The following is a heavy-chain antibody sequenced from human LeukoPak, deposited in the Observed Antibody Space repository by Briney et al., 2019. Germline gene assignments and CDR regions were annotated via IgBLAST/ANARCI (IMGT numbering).Heavy chain of an antibody. CDR3: ARGEDYYYYYMDV. J-gene: IGHJ6*03. CDR1: GGSISSYY. CDR2: IYSSGST. V-gene: IGHV4-4*07. Sequence: SETLSLTCTVSGGSISSYYWSWIRQPAGKGLEWIGRIYSSGSTNYNPSLKSRVTMSVDTSKNHVSLKLNSVTAADTAVYYCARGEDYYYYYMDVWGKGTTVTISS.